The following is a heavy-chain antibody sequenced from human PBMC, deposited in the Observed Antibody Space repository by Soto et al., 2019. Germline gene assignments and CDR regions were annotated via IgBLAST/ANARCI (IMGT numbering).Heavy chain of an antibody. CDR2: ISSSGSTM. CDR3: ARTSSCNTYYFDS. Sequence: GGSLRLSCAASGFTSSSYEMNWVHQAPGKGLEWVSYISSSGSTMYYADSVKGRFTISRDNAKNSLYLQMNSLRAEDTAVYYCARTSSCNTYYFDSWGQGPLFTVSS. CDR1: GFTSSSYE. D-gene: IGHD2-15*01. V-gene: IGHV3-48*03. J-gene: IGHJ4*02.